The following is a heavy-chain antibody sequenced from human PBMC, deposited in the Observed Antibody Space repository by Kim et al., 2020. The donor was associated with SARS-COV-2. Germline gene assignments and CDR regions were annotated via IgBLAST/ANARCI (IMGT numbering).Heavy chain of an antibody. J-gene: IGHJ6*02. V-gene: IGHV3-30*18. CDR3: AKDRGSSSWYYYYYGMDV. CDR1: GFTFSSYG. Sequence: GGSLRLSCAASGFTFSSYGMHWVRQAPGKGLEWVAVISYDGSNKYYADSVKGRFTISRDNSKNTLYLQMNSLRAEDTAVYYCAKDRGSSSWYYYYYGMDVWGQGTTVTVSS. CDR2: ISYDGSNK. D-gene: IGHD6-13*01.